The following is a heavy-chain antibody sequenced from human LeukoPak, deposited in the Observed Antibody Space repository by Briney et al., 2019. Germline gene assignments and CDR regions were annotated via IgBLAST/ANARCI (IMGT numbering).Heavy chain of an antibody. CDR2: IIPIFGTA. Sequence: GASVKVSCKASGGTFSSYAISWVRQAPGQGLERMGGIIPIFGTANYAQKFQGRVTITADESTSTAYMELSSLRSEDTAVYYCARDLSRIPDGYRYFDYWGQGTLVTVSS. V-gene: IGHV1-69*13. CDR1: GGTFSSYA. D-gene: IGHD5-24*01. CDR3: ARDLSRIPDGYRYFDY. J-gene: IGHJ4*02.